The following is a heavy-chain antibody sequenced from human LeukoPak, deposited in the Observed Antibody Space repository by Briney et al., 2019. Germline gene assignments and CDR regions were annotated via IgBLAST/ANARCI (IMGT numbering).Heavy chain of an antibody. CDR3: ANAYSSSWYAGGFGY. D-gene: IGHD6-13*01. Sequence: GGSLRLSCAASGFTFRNYAMNWVRQAPGKGLEWVSTISGSGGSTYYADSMGGRFTISRDNSKNTLYLQMNSLRAGDMAVYYCANAYSSSWYAGGFGYWGQGTLVTVSS. CDR1: GFTFRNYA. CDR2: ISGSGGST. V-gene: IGHV3-23*01. J-gene: IGHJ4*02.